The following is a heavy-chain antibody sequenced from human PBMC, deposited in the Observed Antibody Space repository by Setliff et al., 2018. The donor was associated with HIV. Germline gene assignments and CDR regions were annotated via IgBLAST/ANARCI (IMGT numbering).Heavy chain of an antibody. CDR2: INHAGST. V-gene: IGHV4-34*01. CDR3: ARRGVPAARNYYYYAMDV. D-gene: IGHD2-2*01. CDR1: GASFSGYF. Sequence: SETLSLTCTLYGASFSGYFWSWIRQPPGKGLEWIGEINHAGSTNFNPSLKGRVTISVDMSKRQFSLHLTSVTAADTAVYYCARRGVPAARNYYYYAMDVWGQGTTVTVSS. J-gene: IGHJ6*02.